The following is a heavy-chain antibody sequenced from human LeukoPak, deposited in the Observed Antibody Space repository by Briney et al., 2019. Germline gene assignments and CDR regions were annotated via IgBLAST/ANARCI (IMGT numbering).Heavy chain of an antibody. D-gene: IGHD3-22*01. Sequence: RGSLRLSCAASGFTFSSYAMSWVRQAPGKGLEWVSAISGSGGSTYYADSVKGRFTISRDNSKNTLYLQMNSLRAEDTAVYYCAKDRPPYYYDSSGYSDYWGQGTLVTVSS. CDR1: GFTFSSYA. CDR2: ISGSGGST. J-gene: IGHJ4*02. CDR3: AKDRPPYYYDSSGYSDY. V-gene: IGHV3-23*01.